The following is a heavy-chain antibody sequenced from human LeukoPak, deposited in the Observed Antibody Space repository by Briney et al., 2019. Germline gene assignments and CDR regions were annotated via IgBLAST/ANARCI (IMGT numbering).Heavy chain of an antibody. CDR2: IIPIFGTA. V-gene: IGHV1-69*13. D-gene: IGHD6-6*01. J-gene: IGHJ4*02. Sequence: VASVKVSCKASGYTFTSYDISWVRQAPGQGLEWMGGIIPIFGTANYAQKFQGRVTITADESTSTAYMELSSLRSEDTAVYYCARDSPGGYSSSSYFDYWGQGTLVTVSS. CDR3: ARDSPGGYSSSSYFDY. CDR1: GYTFTSYD.